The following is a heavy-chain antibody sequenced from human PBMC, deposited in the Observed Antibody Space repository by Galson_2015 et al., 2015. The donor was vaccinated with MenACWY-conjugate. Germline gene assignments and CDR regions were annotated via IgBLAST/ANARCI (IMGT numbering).Heavy chain of an antibody. V-gene: IGHV3-23*01. Sequence: SLRLSCAASGFTFSSYAMSWVRQAPGKGLERVSAISGSGGRTYYADSVKGRFTISRDNSKNTLYLQMNSLRAEDTAVYYCAKDRLADAGTIDYWGQGTLVTVSS. CDR1: GFTFSSYA. J-gene: IGHJ4*02. CDR3: AKDRLADAGTIDY. CDR2: ISGSGGRT. D-gene: IGHD1-7*01.